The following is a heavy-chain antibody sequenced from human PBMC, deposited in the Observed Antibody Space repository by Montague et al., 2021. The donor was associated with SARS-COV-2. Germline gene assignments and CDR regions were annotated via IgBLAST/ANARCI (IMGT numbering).Heavy chain of an antibody. Sequence: TLSLTCTVSGGSISSGGYYWSWIRQHPGKGLEWIGYIDYSGSTYYNPSLKSRVTISVDTSKNQFSLKLSSVTAADTAVYYCARDVGWYSSSWFDYWGQGTLVTVSS. CDR1: GGSISSGGYY. CDR2: IDYSGST. D-gene: IGHD6-13*01. J-gene: IGHJ4*02. V-gene: IGHV4-31*03. CDR3: ARDVGWYSSSWFDY.